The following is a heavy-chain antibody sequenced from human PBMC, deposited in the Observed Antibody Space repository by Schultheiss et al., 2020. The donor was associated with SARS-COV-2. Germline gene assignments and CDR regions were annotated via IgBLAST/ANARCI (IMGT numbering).Heavy chain of an antibody. D-gene: IGHD5-24*01. V-gene: IGHV1-2*06. Sequence: ASVKVSCKASGYTFTSYGISWVRQAPGQGLEWMGRINPNSGGTNYAQKFQGRVTMTRDTSTSTVYMELSSLRSDDTAVYYCARATVGKWLQSPGFQHWGQGTLVTVSS. J-gene: IGHJ1*01. CDR2: INPNSGGT. CDR3: ARATVGKWLQSPGFQH. CDR1: GYTFTSYG.